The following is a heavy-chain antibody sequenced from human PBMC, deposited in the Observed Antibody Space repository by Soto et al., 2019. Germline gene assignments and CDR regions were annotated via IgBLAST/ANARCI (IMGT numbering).Heavy chain of an antibody. D-gene: IGHD3-16*01. V-gene: IGHV3-23*01. CDR2: IRGGGDNT. CDR1: GFTFSDYS. J-gene: IGHJ3*02. CDR3: AKDGAWGGRSFDI. Sequence: EVQLLESGGGLVQPGGSLRLSCAASGFTFSDYSMSWVRPAPGKGLEWISTIRGGGDNTYYADSVKGRFTISRDNSKNTLYLQMNSLRSEDTAIYFCAKDGAWGGRSFDIWGKGTMVNVSS.